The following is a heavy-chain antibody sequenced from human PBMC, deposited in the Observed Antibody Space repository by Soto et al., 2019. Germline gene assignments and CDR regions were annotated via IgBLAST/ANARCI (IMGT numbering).Heavy chain of an antibody. CDR1: GGSISSYY. Sequence: PSETLSLTCTVSGGSISSYYWSWIRQPPGKGLEWIGYIYYSGSTNYNPSLKSRVTISVDTSKNQFSLKLSSVTAADTAVYYCARDAKLWLGDLAPYNWFDPWGKGTLVTVSS. CDR2: IYYSGST. J-gene: IGHJ5*02. CDR3: ARDAKLWLGDLAPYNWFDP. D-gene: IGHD3-10*01. V-gene: IGHV4-59*01.